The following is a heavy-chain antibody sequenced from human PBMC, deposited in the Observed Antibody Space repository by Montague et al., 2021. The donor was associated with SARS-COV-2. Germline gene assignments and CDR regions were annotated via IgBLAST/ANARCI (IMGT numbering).Heavy chain of an antibody. D-gene: IGHD6-13*01. V-gene: IGHV4-59*01. CDR2: IYYSGST. Sequence: SETLSLTCTVSGGSISSYYWSRIRQPPGKGLEWIGYIYYSGSTNYNPSLKSRVTISVDTSKNQFSLKLSSVTAADTAVYYCARGTAAGTNFDYWGQGTLVTVPS. CDR1: GGSISSYY. CDR3: ARGTAAGTNFDY. J-gene: IGHJ4*02.